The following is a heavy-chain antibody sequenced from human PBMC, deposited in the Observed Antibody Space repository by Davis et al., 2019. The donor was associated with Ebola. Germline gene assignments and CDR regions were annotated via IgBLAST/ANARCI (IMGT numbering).Heavy chain of an antibody. V-gene: IGHV4-59*01. CDR1: GGSISSYY. Sequence: PSETLSLTCTVSGGSISSYYWSWIRQPPGKGLEWIGYIYYSGSTNYNPSLKSRVTISVDTSKNQFSLKLNSVTAADTAVYYCARDVAAASRRDYGMDVWGQGTLVTVSS. D-gene: IGHD6-13*01. J-gene: IGHJ6*02. CDR3: ARDVAAASRRDYGMDV. CDR2: IYYSGST.